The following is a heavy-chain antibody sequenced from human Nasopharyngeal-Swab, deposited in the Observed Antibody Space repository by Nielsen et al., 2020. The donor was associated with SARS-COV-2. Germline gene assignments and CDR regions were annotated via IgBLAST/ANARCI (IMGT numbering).Heavy chain of an antibody. CDR2: IRYDGSNK. D-gene: IGHD2-2*01. CDR1: GFTFSSYG. Sequence: GESLKISCAASGFTFSSYGMHWVRQAPGKGLEWGAFIRYDGSNKYYADSVKGRFTISRDNSKNTLYLQMNSLRAEDTAVYYCAKDRYCSSTSCHYYYYYYMDVWGKGTTVTVFS. CDR3: AKDRYCSSTSCHYYYYYYMDV. J-gene: IGHJ6*03. V-gene: IGHV3-30*02.